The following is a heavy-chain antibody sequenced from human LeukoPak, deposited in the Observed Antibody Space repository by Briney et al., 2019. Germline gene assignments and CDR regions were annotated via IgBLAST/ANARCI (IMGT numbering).Heavy chain of an antibody. Sequence: SETLSLTCAVYGGSFSGYYWSWIRQPPGKGLEWIGEINHSGSTNYNPSLKSRVTLSVDTSKNQFSLKLSSVTAADTAVYYCARDLWYYYDSSGIPFWGQGTLVTVSS. CDR2: INHSGST. D-gene: IGHD3-22*01. CDR1: GGSFSGYY. J-gene: IGHJ4*02. CDR3: ARDLWYYYDSSGIPF. V-gene: IGHV4-34*01.